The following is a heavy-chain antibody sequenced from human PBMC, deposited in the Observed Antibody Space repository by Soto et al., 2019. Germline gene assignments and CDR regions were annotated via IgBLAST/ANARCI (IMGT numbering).Heavy chain of an antibody. CDR3: ARHRGPSLAGTVFFDY. D-gene: IGHD6-19*01. CDR2: ISTDGTRT. J-gene: IGHJ4*02. CDR1: GFTFSGYA. V-gene: IGHV3-30-3*01. Sequence: QVQLVESGGGVVQPGRSLRLSGIASGFTFSGYAMHWVRQAPGKGLGGVAVISTDGTRTYYADSVKGRFTISRDNSKNTLYLQIDTLRTEDTSVYYCARHRGPSLAGTVFFDYWGQGTLVTVSS.